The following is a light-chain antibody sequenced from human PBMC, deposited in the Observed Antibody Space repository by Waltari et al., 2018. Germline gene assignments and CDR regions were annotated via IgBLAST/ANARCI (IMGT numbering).Light chain of an antibody. CDR1: ESIATN. V-gene: IGKV3-15*01. CDR3: QHYVRLPVT. Sequence: EILLTQSPDTLSVSPGERVTLSCRASESIATNLAWYQQRPGQAPRLLIFHASSRATDIPAKFSGSGFGTDFSLTISGLEPEDFAVYYCQHYVRLPVTFGQGTTVEIK. J-gene: IGKJ1*01. CDR2: HAS.